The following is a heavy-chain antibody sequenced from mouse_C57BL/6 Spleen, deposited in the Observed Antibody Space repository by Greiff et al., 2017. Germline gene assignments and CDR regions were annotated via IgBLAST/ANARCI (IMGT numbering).Heavy chain of an antibody. Sequence: QVQPQQSGAELARPGASVKLSCKASGYTFTSYGISWVKQRTGQGPEWIGEIYPRSGNTYYNEKFKGKATLTADKSSSTAYMELRSLTSEDSAVYFCAGIYYDFACFAYWGQGTLVTVSA. D-gene: IGHD2-4*01. CDR3: AGIYYDFACFAY. CDR1: GYTFTSYG. V-gene: IGHV1-81*01. J-gene: IGHJ3*01. CDR2: IYPRSGNT.